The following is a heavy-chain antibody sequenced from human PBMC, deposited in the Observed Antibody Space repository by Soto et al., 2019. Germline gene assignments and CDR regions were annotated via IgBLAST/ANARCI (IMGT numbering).Heavy chain of an antibody. CDR2: IYWDDDK. Sequence: QITLKESGPTLVKPTQTLTLTCTCSGFSLTTSGVGVGWLRQPPGNALAWLALIYWDDDKRSSPSLKSRPTITKDTSKNQVVPTMTNMDPADTATYFCAHRTTTVTGWCDPWGQGTLVTVSS. CDR1: GFSLTTSGVG. V-gene: IGHV2-5*02. CDR3: AHRTTTVTGWCDP. D-gene: IGHD4-17*01. J-gene: IGHJ5*02.